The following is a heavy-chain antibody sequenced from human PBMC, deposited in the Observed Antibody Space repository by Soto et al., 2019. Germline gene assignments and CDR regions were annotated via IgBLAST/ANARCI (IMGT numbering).Heavy chain of an antibody. J-gene: IGHJ4*02. CDR1: GFTFSSYS. CDR2: ISSSSSTI. D-gene: IGHD3-10*01. Sequence: LRLSCAESGFTFSSYSMNWVRQAPGKGLEWVSYISSSSSTIYYADSVKGRFTISRDNAKNSLYLQMNSLRDEDTAVYYCARSYYGSGPFYFDYWGQGTLVTVSS. CDR3: ARSYYGSGPFYFDY. V-gene: IGHV3-48*02.